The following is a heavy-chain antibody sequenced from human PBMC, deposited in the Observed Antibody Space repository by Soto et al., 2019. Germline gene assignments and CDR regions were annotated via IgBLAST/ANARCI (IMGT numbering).Heavy chain of an antibody. CDR3: AQGRSSSWYSLFEYFPH. D-gene: IGHD6-13*01. V-gene: IGHV4-39*01. CDR1: GGSISSSSYY. Sequence: PSETLSLTCTVSGGSISSSSYYWGWIRQPPGKGLEWIGSIYYSGSTYYNPSLKSRVTISVDTSKNQFSLKLSSVTAADTAVYYCAQGRSSSWYSLFEYFPHWGQVTLVSVS. CDR2: IYYSGST. J-gene: IGHJ1*01.